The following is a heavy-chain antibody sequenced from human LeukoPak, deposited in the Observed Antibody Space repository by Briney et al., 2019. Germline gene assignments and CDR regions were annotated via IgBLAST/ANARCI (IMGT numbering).Heavy chain of an antibody. CDR1: GYSISSGYY. CDR2: IYHSGST. CDR3: ARDSPQLTDY. D-gene: IGHD6-13*01. J-gene: IGHJ4*02. Sequence: SETLSLTCTVSGYSISSGYYWGWIRQPPGKGLEWIGSIYHSGSTYYNPSLKSRVTISVDTSKNEFSLKLTSVTAADTAVYYCARDSPQLTDYWGQGTLVTVSS. V-gene: IGHV4-38-2*02.